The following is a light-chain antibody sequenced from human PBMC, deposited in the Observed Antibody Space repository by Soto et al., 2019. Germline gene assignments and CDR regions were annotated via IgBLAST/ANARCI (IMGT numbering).Light chain of an antibody. CDR3: QQSYSAPLT. CDR1: QSIINY. Sequence: DIQMTQSPSSLSASVGDRVTITCRASQSIINYLNWYQRKPGKAPKLLIYAASSLQSGVPSRFSGSGSGTDFTLTISSLQPEDFATFDCQQSYSAPLTVGGGTRVEIK. J-gene: IGKJ4*01. CDR2: AAS. V-gene: IGKV1-39*01.